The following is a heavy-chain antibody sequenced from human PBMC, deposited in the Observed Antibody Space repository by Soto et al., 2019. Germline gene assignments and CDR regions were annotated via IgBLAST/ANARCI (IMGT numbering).Heavy chain of an antibody. Sequence: RGESLKISCKGSGYSFTSYWIGWVRQMPGKGLEWMGIIYPGDSDTRYSPSFQGQVTISADKSISTAYLQWSSLKASDTAMYYCAIPRRLNSSGYGHYYYGMDVWGQGATVTVSS. CDR2: IYPGDSDT. D-gene: IGHD6-19*01. CDR1: GYSFTSYW. CDR3: AIPRRLNSSGYGHYYYGMDV. V-gene: IGHV5-51*01. J-gene: IGHJ6*02.